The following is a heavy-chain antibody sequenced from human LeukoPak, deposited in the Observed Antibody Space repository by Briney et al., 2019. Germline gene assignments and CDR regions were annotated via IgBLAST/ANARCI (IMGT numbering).Heavy chain of an antibody. Sequence: PGGSLRLSRAASGFTFSSYWMHWVRQAPGKGLVWVSRINSDGSSTSYADSVKGRFPISRDNAKNTLYLQMNSLRAEDTAVYYCARRIVYDSSGLDAFDIWGQGTMVTVSS. CDR3: ARRIVYDSSGLDAFDI. V-gene: IGHV3-74*01. CDR1: GFTFSSYW. D-gene: IGHD3-22*01. CDR2: INSDGSST. J-gene: IGHJ3*02.